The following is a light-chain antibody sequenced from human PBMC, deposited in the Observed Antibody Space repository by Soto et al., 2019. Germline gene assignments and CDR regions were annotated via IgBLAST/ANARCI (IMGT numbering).Light chain of an antibody. Sequence: DIQMTQSPSTLSASVGDRVTITFRASQSISRWLAWYQQKPRKAPDLLIHDATSLESGVPSRLSGSGSGTEFTLTISSLQPDDFATYYCQQYSSYWTFAQGTKVDIK. V-gene: IGKV1-5*01. J-gene: IGKJ1*01. CDR2: DAT. CDR3: QQYSSYWT. CDR1: QSISRW.